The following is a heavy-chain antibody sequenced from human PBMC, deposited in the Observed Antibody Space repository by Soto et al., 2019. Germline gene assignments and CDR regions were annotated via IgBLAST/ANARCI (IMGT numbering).Heavy chain of an antibody. CDR2: INSDGSST. Sequence: AWSLGLSCAASGVTFSSYWMHCVRQAPGKGLVWVSRINSDGSSTSYADSVKGRFTISRDNAKNTLYLQMNSLRAEDTAVYYCARVAIPIAVVPLMAVCGQVTTVT. CDR3: ARVAIPIAVVPLMAV. J-gene: IGHJ6*02. D-gene: IGHD6-19*01. CDR1: GVTFSSYW. V-gene: IGHV3-74*01.